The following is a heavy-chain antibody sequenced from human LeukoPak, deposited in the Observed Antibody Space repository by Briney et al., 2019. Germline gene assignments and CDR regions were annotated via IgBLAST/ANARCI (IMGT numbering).Heavy chain of an antibody. CDR2: ISYDGSNK. CDR3: ARDLIGGSTDY. Sequence: TGRSLRLSCAASGFTFSGYAMHWVRQAPGKGLEWVAVISYDGSNKYYADSVKGRFTISRDNSKNTLYLQMNSLRAEDTAVYYCARDLIGGSTDYWGQGTLVTVSS. V-gene: IGHV3-30*01. D-gene: IGHD3-10*01. J-gene: IGHJ4*02. CDR1: GFTFSGYA.